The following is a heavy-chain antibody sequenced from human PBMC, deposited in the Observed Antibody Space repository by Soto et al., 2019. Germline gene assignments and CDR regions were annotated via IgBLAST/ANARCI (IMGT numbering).Heavy chain of an antibody. CDR3: ARDLLAGSVALLPYFQY. CDR2: ISASGGSS. CDR1: GFTFSSYA. Sequence: EVHLLESGGGLVQPGGSLRLSCAASGFTFSSYAMNWVRQAPGKGLEWVSGISASGGSSYYTDSVKGRFTIFRDNSKNTPYLQMNSLRADDTAVYYCARDLLAGSVALLPYFQYWGQGTLVTVSS. J-gene: IGHJ1*01. V-gene: IGHV3-23*01. D-gene: IGHD5-12*01.